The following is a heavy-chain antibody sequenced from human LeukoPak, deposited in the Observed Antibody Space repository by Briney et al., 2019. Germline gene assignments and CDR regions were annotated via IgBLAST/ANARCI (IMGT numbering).Heavy chain of an antibody. J-gene: IGHJ4*02. CDR1: GGSISSYY. D-gene: IGHD6-13*01. Sequence: PSETLSLTCTVSGGSISSYYWSWIRQPPGKGLEWIGYIYYSGSTNYNPSLKSRVTISVDTSKNQFSLKLSSATAADTAVYYCARGASSSWSKTFDYWGQGTLVTVSS. V-gene: IGHV4-59*01. CDR3: ARGASSSWSKTFDY. CDR2: IYYSGST.